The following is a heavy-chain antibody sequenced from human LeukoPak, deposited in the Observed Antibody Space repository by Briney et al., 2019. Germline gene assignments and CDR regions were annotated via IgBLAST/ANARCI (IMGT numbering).Heavy chain of an antibody. CDR3: AKVQYVYYGSGSYDMDV. V-gene: IGHV3-23*01. J-gene: IGHJ6*02. Sequence: GGSLRLSCGASGFTFRSFALSWVRQAPGKGLEWVSAISGSGNSTYYADSVKGRFTISRDNSKNTLYLQMNSLRAEDTAVYYCAKVQYVYYGSGSYDMDVWGQGTPVTVSS. CDR1: GFTFRSFA. D-gene: IGHD3-10*01. CDR2: ISGSGNST.